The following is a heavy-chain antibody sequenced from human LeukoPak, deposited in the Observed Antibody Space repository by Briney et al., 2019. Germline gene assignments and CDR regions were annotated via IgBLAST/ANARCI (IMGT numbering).Heavy chain of an antibody. Sequence: SETLSLTCTVSGGSISSHYCSWIRQPAGKGLEWIARIYTSGSTNYNPSLKSRVTISVDKSKNQFSLKLSSVTGADTAVYFCARGKGDYAIYDYWGQGTLVTVSS. CDR2: IYTSGST. CDR3: ARGKGDYAIYDY. J-gene: IGHJ4*02. CDR1: GGSISSHY. D-gene: IGHD4-17*01. V-gene: IGHV4-4*07.